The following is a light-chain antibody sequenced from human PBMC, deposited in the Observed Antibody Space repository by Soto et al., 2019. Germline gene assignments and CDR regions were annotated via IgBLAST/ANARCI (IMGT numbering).Light chain of an antibody. CDR3: QQYDNWPPYT. CDR2: DAS. V-gene: IGKV3-15*01. Sequence: EIVMTQSLATLSVSPGERATLSCRASQSVSINLAWYQHKPGQAPRLLIYDASTRATGVPARFSGSGSGTEFTLTISSLQSEDFAVYYCQQYDNWPPYTFGQGTKLEIK. J-gene: IGKJ2*01. CDR1: QSVSIN.